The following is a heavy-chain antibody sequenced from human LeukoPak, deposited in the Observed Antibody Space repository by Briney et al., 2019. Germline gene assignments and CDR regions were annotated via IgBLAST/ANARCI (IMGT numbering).Heavy chain of an antibody. J-gene: IGHJ5*02. CDR2: IYSGGST. CDR1: GFTVSSNY. V-gene: IGHV3-53*01. CDR3: ARGYCSGGSCYWFDP. D-gene: IGHD2-15*01. Sequence: GGSLRLSCAASGFTVSSNYMSWVRHAPGKGLEWVSVIYSGGSTYYADSVKGRFTISRDNSKNTLYLQMNSLRAEDTAVYYCARGYCSGGSCYWFDPWGQGTLVTVSS.